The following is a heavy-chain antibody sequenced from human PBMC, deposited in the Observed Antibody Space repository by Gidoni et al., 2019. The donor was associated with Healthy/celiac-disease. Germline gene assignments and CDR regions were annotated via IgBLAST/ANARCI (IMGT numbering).Heavy chain of an antibody. CDR2: ISYDGSNK. V-gene: IGHV3-30-3*01. CDR3: ARAPYDFWSGYYTGSYYYGMDV. Sequence: QVQLVESGGGVVQPGRSLRLSCAASGFTFRSYAMHWVRQAPGKGLEWVAVISYDGSNKYYADSVKGRFTISRDNSKNTLYLQMNSLRAEDTAVYYCARAPYDFWSGYYTGSYYYGMDVWGQGTTVTVSS. D-gene: IGHD3-3*01. J-gene: IGHJ6*02. CDR1: GFTFRSYA.